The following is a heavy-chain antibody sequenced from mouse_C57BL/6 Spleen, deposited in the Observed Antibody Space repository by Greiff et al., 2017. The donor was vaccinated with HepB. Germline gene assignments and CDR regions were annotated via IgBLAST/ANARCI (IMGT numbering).Heavy chain of an antibody. Sequence: VQLQQPGAELVKPGASVKMSCKASGYTFTSYWITWVKQRPGQGLEWIGDIYPGSGSTNYNEKFKSKATLTVDTSSSTAYMQLSSLTSEDSAVYYCARLDYYGSSYVRYFDVWGTGTTVTVSS. V-gene: IGHV1-55*01. CDR1: GYTFTSYW. J-gene: IGHJ1*03. CDR2: IYPGSGST. D-gene: IGHD1-1*01. CDR3: ARLDYYGSSYVRYFDV.